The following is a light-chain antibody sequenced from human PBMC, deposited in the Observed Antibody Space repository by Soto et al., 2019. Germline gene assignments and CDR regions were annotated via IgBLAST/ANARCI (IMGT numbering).Light chain of an antibody. Sequence: ALTQPASVSGSPGQSITISCTGTSSDIGSYNRVSWYQQPPGTAPKLIIYEVNNRPSGVPDRFSGSKSGNTASLTISGLQAEDEADYYCQSYDRSLSAYVFGTGTKVTVL. CDR3: QSYDRSLSAYV. CDR2: EVN. CDR1: SSDIGSYNR. J-gene: IGLJ1*01. V-gene: IGLV2-18*02.